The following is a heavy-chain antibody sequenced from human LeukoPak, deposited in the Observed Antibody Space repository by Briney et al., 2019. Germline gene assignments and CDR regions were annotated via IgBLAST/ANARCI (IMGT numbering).Heavy chain of an antibody. V-gene: IGHV4-39*07. J-gene: IGHJ6*02. Sequence: SETLSLTCTVSGGSISSSSYYWGWIRQPPGKGLEWIGSIYYSGSTYYNPSLKSRVTISVDTSKNQFSLKLSSVTAADTAVYYCARDRNSSGWYYYYYGMDVWGQGTTVTVSS. CDR3: ARDRNSSGWYYYYYGMDV. CDR1: GGSISSSSYY. CDR2: IYYSGST. D-gene: IGHD6-19*01.